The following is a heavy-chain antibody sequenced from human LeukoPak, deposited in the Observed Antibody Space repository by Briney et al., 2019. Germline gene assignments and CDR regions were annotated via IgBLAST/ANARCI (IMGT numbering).Heavy chain of an antibody. V-gene: IGHV4-39*07. CDR2: MYYSGST. CDR1: GGSISSSRYY. CDR3: ARHPLPSGIDAFDI. J-gene: IGHJ3*02. Sequence: SETLSLTCTVSGGSISSSRYYWGWIRQPPGKGLDWIGSMYYSGSTYYNPSLKSRVTISVDTSKNQFSLKLSSVTAADTAVYYCARHPLPSGIDAFDIWGQGTMVTVSS.